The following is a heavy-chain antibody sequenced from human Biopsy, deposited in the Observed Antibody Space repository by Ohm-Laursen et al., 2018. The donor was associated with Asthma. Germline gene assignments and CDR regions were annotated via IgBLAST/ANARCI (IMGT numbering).Heavy chain of an antibody. CDR1: GYNFISFA. D-gene: IGHD3-9*01. V-gene: IGHV1-3*04. J-gene: IGHJ3*01. Sequence: ASVKASCKTSGYNFISFAIHWVRQAPGQRLEWMGWVNTGNGDTKYSQKFQGRVTITRDTSASTAYMELRSLRSEDTATYYCARTYYDFLTGQVKDVFGVWGQGTMVTVSS. CDR3: ARTYYDFLTGQVKDVFGV. CDR2: VNTGNGDT.